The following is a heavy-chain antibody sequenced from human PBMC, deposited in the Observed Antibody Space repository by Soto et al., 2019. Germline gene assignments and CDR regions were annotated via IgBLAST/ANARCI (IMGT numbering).Heavy chain of an antibody. CDR2: IKSKTDGGTT. J-gene: IGHJ6*02. Sequence: GGSLRLSCAASGFTFSNAWMNWVRQAPGKGLEWVGRIKSKTDGGTTDYAAPVKGRFTISRDDSKNTLYLQMNSLKTEDTAVYYCTTGIRFLEWLPPNYYYYGMDVWGQGTTVTVSS. V-gene: IGHV3-15*07. CDR3: TTGIRFLEWLPPNYYYYGMDV. CDR1: GFTFSNAW. D-gene: IGHD3-3*01.